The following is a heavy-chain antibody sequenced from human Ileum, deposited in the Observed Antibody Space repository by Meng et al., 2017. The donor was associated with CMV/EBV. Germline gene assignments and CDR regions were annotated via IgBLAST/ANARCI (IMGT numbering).Heavy chain of an antibody. CDR2: LRTSGTI. D-gene: IGHD3-10*01. V-gene: IGHV4-4*07. J-gene: IGHJ4*02. CDR3: GRAGARGVPVDI. CDR1: GGSICDYH. Sequence: GCGPGLVEPSETLSLTCTVSGGSICDYHWTWIRKSAGKGLQWLGRLRTSGTIDHNPSFKSRVTLSIDTSKNQFSLKLTSVTAADTAVYYCGRAGARGVPVDIWGQGTLVTVSS.